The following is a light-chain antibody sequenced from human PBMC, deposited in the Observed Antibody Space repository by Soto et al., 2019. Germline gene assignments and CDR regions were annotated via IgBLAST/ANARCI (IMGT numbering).Light chain of an antibody. Sequence: EIVLTQSRPTLSLSPGERATLSCRASQSVSSYLAWYQQKPGQAPRLLIYDASNRATGIPARFSGSGSGTDFTLTISSLEPEDFAVYYCQQRSNWPRTFGQGTKVEIK. CDR1: QSVSSY. CDR2: DAS. J-gene: IGKJ1*01. V-gene: IGKV3-11*01. CDR3: QQRSNWPRT.